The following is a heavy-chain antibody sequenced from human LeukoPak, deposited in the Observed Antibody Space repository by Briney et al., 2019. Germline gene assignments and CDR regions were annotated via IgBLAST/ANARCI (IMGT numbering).Heavy chain of an antibody. CDR1: GFTFSSYA. V-gene: IGHV3-23*01. J-gene: IGHJ4*02. Sequence: GGSLRLSCAASGFTFSSYAMSWVRQAPGKGLERVSAISGSGGSTYYADSVKGRFTISRDNSKNTLYLQMNSLRAEDTAVYYCAKAPTYYYDSSGYGGYYFDYWGQGTLVTVSS. D-gene: IGHD3-22*01. CDR3: AKAPTYYYDSSGYGGYYFDY. CDR2: ISGSGGST.